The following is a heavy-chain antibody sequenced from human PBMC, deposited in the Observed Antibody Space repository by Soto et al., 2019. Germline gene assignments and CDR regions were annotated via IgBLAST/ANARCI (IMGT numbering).Heavy chain of an antibody. Sequence: SETLSLTCTVSGASVSTGYWSWIRQPPGKGLEWIGFMYFGGSFNYNPSLTSRVTISVETSKNQFSLKLSSVTAADTAVYFCARLPGYCSGDSCRIDYWGQGTLVTVSS. CDR3: ARLPGYCSGDSCRIDY. CDR2: MYFGGSF. D-gene: IGHD2-15*01. CDR1: GASVSTGY. J-gene: IGHJ4*02. V-gene: IGHV4-59*08.